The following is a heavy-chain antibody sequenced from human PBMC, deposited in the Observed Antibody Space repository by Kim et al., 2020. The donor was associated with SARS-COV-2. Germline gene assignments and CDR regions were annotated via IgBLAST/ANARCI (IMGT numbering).Heavy chain of an antibody. V-gene: IGHV7-4-1*02. CDR1: GYTFTSYA. Sequence: ASVKVSCKASGYTFTSYAMNWVRQAPGQGLEWMGWINTNTGNPTYAQGFTGRFVFSLDTSVSTAYLQISSLKAEDTAVYYCARLPYDILTGYYPESDYWGQGTLGTISS. CDR2: INTNTGNP. CDR3: ARLPYDILTGYYPESDY. J-gene: IGHJ4*02. D-gene: IGHD3-9*01.